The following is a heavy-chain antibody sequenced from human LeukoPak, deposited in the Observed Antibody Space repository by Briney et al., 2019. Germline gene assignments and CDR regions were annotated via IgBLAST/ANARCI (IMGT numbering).Heavy chain of an antibody. J-gene: IGHJ6*02. V-gene: IGHV4-59*01. CDR1: GGSISSYY. CDR3: ARDKEGYCSGCSCYSGYYYYYGMDV. D-gene: IGHD2-15*01. CDR2: IYYSGST. Sequence: PSETLSLTCTVSGGSISSYYWSWIRQPPGKGLEWIGYIYYSGSTNYNPSLKSRVTISVDTSKNQFSLKLSSVTAADTAVYYCARDKEGYCSGCSCYSGYYYYYGMDVWGQGTTVTVSS.